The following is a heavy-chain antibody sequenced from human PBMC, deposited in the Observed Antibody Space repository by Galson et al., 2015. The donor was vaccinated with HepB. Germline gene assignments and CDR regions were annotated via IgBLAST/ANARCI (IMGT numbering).Heavy chain of an antibody. V-gene: IGHV3-23*01. J-gene: IGHJ4*02. CDR3: AKGRYKGWNVGDS. D-gene: IGHD1-1*01. CDR2: ISGSGDNT. CDR1: GFTFSSYA. Sequence: SLRLSCAASGFTFSSYAMTWVRQAPGKGLEWVSTISGSGDNTYYADSVKGRFTISRDNSKNTLHLQMNSLRVGDTAVYYCAKGRYKGWNVGDSWGQGTLVTVSS.